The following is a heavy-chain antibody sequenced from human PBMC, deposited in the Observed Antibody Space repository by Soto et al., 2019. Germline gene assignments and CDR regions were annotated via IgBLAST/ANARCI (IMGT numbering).Heavy chain of an antibody. CDR3: ARDAITNYYETSGYFLFYF. J-gene: IGHJ4*02. Sequence: EVQLLESGGNLIQPGGSLRLSCAASGFVFTRYAMSWVRQAPGQGLEWVSAISGAGRDTYYADSVKGRFTISRDSSKNTLYLQMNSLRAEAPDVYYCARDAITNYYETSGYFLFYFWGPGTLVTVSS. D-gene: IGHD3-22*01. V-gene: IGHV3-23*01. CDR2: ISGAGRDT. CDR1: GFVFTRYA.